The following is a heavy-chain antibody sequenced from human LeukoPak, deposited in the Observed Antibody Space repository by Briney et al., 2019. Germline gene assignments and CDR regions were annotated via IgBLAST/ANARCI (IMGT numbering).Heavy chain of an antibody. CDR2: IKQDGSEK. Sequence: AGGSLRLSCAASGFTFSSYWRSWVRQAPGKGLEWVADIKQDGSEKYYVDSVNGRFTISRDNSKNSLYLQMNSLGAEDTAAYYCARDGYGSGSHDYWGQGTLVTVSS. D-gene: IGHD3-10*01. CDR3: ARDGYGSGSHDY. J-gene: IGHJ4*02. CDR1: GFTFSSYW. V-gene: IGHV3-7*04.